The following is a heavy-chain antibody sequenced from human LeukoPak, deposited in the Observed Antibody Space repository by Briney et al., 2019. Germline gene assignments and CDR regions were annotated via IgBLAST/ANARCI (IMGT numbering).Heavy chain of an antibody. CDR3: ARLATVTRARFDY. CDR1: GFTFKNNW. CDR2: ISQDGSEK. V-gene: IGHV3-7*01. J-gene: IGHJ4*02. Sequence: GGSLRLSCVASGFTFKNNWMSWVRQTPGKGLEWVANISQDGSEKYYVDSVKGRFTISRDNAENSVCLQMNSLRAEDTAVYHCARLATVTRARFDYWGQGTLVTVSS. D-gene: IGHD4-17*01.